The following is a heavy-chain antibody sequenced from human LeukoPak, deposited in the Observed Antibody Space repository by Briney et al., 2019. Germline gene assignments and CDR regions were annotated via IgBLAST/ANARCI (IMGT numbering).Heavy chain of an antibody. CDR2: IYYSGST. Sequence: SETLSLTCTVSGGSISSYYWSWIRQPPGKELEWIGYIYYSGSTNYNPSLKSRVTISVDTSKNQFSLKLSSVTAADTAVYYCARSAVGYCSGGSCYWFDPWGQGTLVTVSS. J-gene: IGHJ5*02. CDR3: ARSAVGYCSGGSCYWFDP. CDR1: GGSISSYY. V-gene: IGHV4-59*01. D-gene: IGHD2-15*01.